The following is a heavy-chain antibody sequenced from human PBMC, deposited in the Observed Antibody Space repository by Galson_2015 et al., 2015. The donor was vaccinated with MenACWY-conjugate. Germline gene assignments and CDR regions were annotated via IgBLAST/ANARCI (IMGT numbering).Heavy chain of an antibody. CDR3: AREDVWFEAFDI. CDR2: IDSDGNSV. Sequence: SLRLSCAASGFTFGRYWMHWVRQAPGKGLVWVARIDSDGNSVNYVDSVKGRFTISRDNAKETLYLQMNSLRAEVTAVYYCAREDVWFEAFDIWGQGAMVTVSA. D-gene: IGHD3-10*01. V-gene: IGHV3-74*01. J-gene: IGHJ3*02. CDR1: GFTFGRYW.